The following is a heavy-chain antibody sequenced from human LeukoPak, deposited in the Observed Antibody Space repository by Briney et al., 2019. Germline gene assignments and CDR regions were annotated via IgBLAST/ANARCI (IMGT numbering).Heavy chain of an antibody. D-gene: IGHD3-22*01. CDR2: IYYSGST. V-gene: IGHV4-61*01. J-gene: IGHJ4*02. CDR3: AREVADYYDSSGAYFDY. CDR1: GGSISSSSYY. Sequence: SETLSLTCTISGGSISSSSYYWSWIRQPPGKGLEWIGYIYYSGSTNYNPSLKSRVTISVDTSKNQFSLKLSSVTAADTAVYYCAREVADYYDSSGAYFDYWGQGTLVTVSS.